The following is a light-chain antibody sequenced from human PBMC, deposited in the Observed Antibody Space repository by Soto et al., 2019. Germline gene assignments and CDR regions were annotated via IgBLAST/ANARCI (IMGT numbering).Light chain of an antibody. Sequence: QAVVTQPASVSGSPGQSITISCTGTRSDIGAYNFVSWYQQHPGEVPKLILYDVNVRPSGVSNRFSGSKSGNTASLTISGLQAEDEADYYCSSYTSSSTLVFGTGTKLTVL. CDR1: RSDIGAYNF. CDR3: SSYTSSSTLV. J-gene: IGLJ1*01. CDR2: DVN. V-gene: IGLV2-14*03.